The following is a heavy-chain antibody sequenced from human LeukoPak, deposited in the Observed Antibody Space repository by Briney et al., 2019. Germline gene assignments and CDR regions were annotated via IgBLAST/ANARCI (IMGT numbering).Heavy chain of an antibody. CDR1: GFTFSSYW. D-gene: IGHD3-10*01. CDR2: IKQDGSEK. J-gene: IGHJ4*02. Sequence: GGSLRLSCAASGFTFSSYWISWVRQAPGKGLEWVANIKQDGSEKYYVDSVKGRFTISRDNAKNSLYLQMNSLRAEDTAVYYCVRVTGTIWFGELGFDYWGQGTLVTVSS. CDR3: VRVTGTIWFGELGFDY. V-gene: IGHV3-7*01.